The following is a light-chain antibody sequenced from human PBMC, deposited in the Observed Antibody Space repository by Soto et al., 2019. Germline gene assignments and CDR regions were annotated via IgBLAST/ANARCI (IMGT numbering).Light chain of an antibody. J-gene: IGLJ1*01. CDR3: GTWHSSLSADV. Sequence: QSVLTQPPSLSAAPGQKVTISCSGSTSIIGNSYVSWYQHLPGTAPKLLIYEDDRRPSGIPDRFSGSKSGTSATLGITGLQTGDEADYYCGTWHSSLSADVFGPGTKLTVL. V-gene: IGLV1-51*02. CDR2: EDD. CDR1: TSIIGNSY.